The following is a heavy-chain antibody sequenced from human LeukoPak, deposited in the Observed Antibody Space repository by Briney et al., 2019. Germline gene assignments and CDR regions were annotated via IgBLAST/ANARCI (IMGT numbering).Heavy chain of an antibody. CDR3: ARCPSSSWKENWFDP. J-gene: IGHJ5*02. V-gene: IGHV1-69*01. Sequence: SVNVSCNASGGTFSSYAISWVRQAPGQGLEWMGGIIPIFGTANYAQKFQGRVTITADESTSTAYMELSSLRSEDTAVYYCARCPSSSWKENWFDPWGQGTLVTVSS. CDR2: IIPIFGTA. CDR1: GGTFSSYA. D-gene: IGHD6-13*01.